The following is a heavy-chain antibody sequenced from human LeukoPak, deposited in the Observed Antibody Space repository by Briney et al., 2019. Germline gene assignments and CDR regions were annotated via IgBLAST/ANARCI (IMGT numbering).Heavy chain of an antibody. Sequence: SGTLSLTCSVSGVSISTYYWIWIRQPPAKGLEWMGFLSYSGSTKYNPSLKSRVTMSVDTSKNQFSLKLNSVTAADTAVYYCARMYSGTSYYFDYWGQGTLVTVSS. CDR1: GVSISTYY. CDR3: ARMYSGTSYYFDY. D-gene: IGHD1-26*01. J-gene: IGHJ4*02. V-gene: IGHV4-59*01. CDR2: LSYSGST.